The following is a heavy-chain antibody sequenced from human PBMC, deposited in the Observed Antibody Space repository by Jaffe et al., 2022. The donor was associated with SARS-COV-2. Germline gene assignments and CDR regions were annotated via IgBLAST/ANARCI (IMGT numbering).Heavy chain of an antibody. V-gene: IGHV3-23*01. CDR1: GFTFSSYA. CDR2: ISGSGGST. J-gene: IGHJ6*02. Sequence: EVQLLESGGGLVQPGGSLRLSCAASGFTFSSYAMSWVRQAPGKGLEWVSAISGSGGSTYYADSVKGRFTISRDNSKNTLYLQMNSLRAEDTAVYYCAKEGLVGGQKKYYYYGMDVWGQGTTVTVSS. D-gene: IGHD2-2*01. CDR3: AKEGLVGGQKKYYYYGMDV.